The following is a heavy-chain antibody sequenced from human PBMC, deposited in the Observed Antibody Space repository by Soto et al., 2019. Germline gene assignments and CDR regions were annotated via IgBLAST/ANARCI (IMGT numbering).Heavy chain of an antibody. V-gene: IGHV1-2*02. J-gene: IGHJ5*02. Sequence: ASVKVSCKASAYTFTDYYRHWVRQAPGQGLEWMGWINPNSGGSYFAQKFLGRVTMTRDTSITTAYMELSRLRSDDTAVYYCARALPEIRMMEGGSFDPLGQGTVVTVSS. CDR2: INPNSGGS. CDR3: ARALPEIRMMEGGSFDP. D-gene: IGHD1-1*01. CDR1: AYTFTDYY.